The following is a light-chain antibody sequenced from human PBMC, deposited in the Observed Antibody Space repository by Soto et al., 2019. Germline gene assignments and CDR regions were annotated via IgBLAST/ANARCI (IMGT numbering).Light chain of an antibody. CDR3: LRYNAFSQT. CDR2: DAS. CDR1: QSMNDW. J-gene: IGKJ1*01. Sequence: DIQMTQSPSTLSASVGDRVTITCRASQSMNDWLAWFQQKPGKAPKVLIYDASSLQGGVPSRFSGSGSGTEFTLTIVGLQPDDVATYYCLRYNAFSQTFGQGTKVDIK. V-gene: IGKV1-5*01.